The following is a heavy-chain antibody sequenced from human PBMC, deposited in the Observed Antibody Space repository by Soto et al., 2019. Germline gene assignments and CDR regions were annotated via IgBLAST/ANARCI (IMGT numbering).Heavy chain of an antibody. D-gene: IGHD3-22*01. CDR3: ARDDRYILPHYYDSSGYYYYYGMDV. Sequence: WGSLRLSCAASGFTFSSYGMHWVRQAPGKGLEWVAGIWYDGSNKYYADSVKGRFTISRDNSKNTLYLQMTSLRAEDTAVYYCARDDRYILPHYYDSSGYYYYYGMDVWGQGTTVTVSS. J-gene: IGHJ6*02. V-gene: IGHV3-33*01. CDR2: IWYDGSNK. CDR1: GFTFSSYG.